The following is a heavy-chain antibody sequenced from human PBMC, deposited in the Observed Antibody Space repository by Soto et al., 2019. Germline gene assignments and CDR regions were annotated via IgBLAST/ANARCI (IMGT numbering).Heavy chain of an antibody. Sequence: QVQLQESGPGLVKPSETLSLTCTVSGGSINSYYWSWIRQPPGKGLEWIGYIYYSGSTNYNPSLNSRVTISVDTSKNQFSLKLSSVTAADTAVYCCASRYGLGFDFWGQGTLVTVSS. CDR1: GGSINSYY. CDR2: IYYSGST. V-gene: IGHV4-59*08. J-gene: IGHJ4*02. CDR3: ASRYGLGFDF. D-gene: IGHD3-10*01.